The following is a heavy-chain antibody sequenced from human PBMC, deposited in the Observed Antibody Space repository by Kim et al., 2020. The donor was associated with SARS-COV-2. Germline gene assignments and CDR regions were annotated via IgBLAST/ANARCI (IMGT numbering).Heavy chain of an antibody. V-gene: IGHV3-21*01. CDR1: GFTFSSYS. D-gene: IGHD6-13*01. CDR3: ARDLYSSSWYEGWGFLGYYYYYGMDV. J-gene: IGHJ6*02. Sequence: GGSLRLSCAASGFTFSSYSMNWVRQAPGKGLEWVSSISSSSSYIYYADSVKGRFTISRDNAKNSLYLQMNSLRAEDTAVYYCARDLYSSSWYEGWGFLGYYYYYGMDVWGQGTTVTVSS. CDR2: ISSSSSYI.